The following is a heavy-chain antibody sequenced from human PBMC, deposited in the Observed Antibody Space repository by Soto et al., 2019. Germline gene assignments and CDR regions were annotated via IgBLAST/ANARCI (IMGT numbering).Heavy chain of an antibody. Sequence: SETLSLTCAVYGGSFSGYYWSWIRQPPGKGLEWIGEINHSGSTNYNPSLKSRVTISVDTSKNQFSLKLSSVTAADTAVYYCARSGYSSSFRHYYYYYMDVWGKGTTVTVSS. D-gene: IGHD6-6*01. CDR2: INHSGST. J-gene: IGHJ6*03. V-gene: IGHV4-34*01. CDR3: ARSGYSSSFRHYYYYYMDV. CDR1: GGSFSGYY.